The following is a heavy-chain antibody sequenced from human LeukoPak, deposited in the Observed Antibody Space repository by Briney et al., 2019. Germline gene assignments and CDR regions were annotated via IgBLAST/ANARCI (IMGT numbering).Heavy chain of an antibody. D-gene: IGHD3/OR15-3a*01. J-gene: IGHJ4*02. CDR3: AREDFFTPHS. V-gene: IGHV3-11*05. CDR2: IGYSSIGYSSDHL. CDR1: GFTFSAYY. Sequence: SLRLSCAASGFTFSAYYMTWIRQAPGKGLEWVSSIGYSSIGYSSDHLKYADSVKGRFTISRDDAKNSLYLQMDSLRAEDTAVYFCAREDFFTPHSWGQGTLVTVSS.